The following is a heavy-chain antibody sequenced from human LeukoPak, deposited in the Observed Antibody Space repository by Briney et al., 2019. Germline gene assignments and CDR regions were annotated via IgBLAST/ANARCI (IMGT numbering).Heavy chain of an antibody. V-gene: IGHV3-21*01. CDR1: GFSFSDYT. CDR2: ISSGSAYI. CDR3: ASGTTGTTGFNY. J-gene: IGHJ4*02. Sequence: GGSLSLSCTASGFSFSDYTMNWVRQAPGKGLEWLSSISSGSAYIHYADSVKGRFTISGDNAKNSLNLQMSSLRAEDTAVYYCASGTTGTTGFNYWGQGTLVTVSS. D-gene: IGHD1-7*01.